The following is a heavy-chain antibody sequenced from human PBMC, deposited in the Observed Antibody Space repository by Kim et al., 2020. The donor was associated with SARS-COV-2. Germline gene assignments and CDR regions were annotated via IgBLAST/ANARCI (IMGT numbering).Heavy chain of an antibody. D-gene: IGHD2-15*01. CDR3: AKDGREGYNLPWYYYYGMDV. Sequence: GGSLRLSCAASGFTFSSYAMSWVRQAPGKGLEWVSAISGSGGSTYYADSVKGRFTISRDNSKNTLYLQMNSLRAEDTAVYYCAKDGREGYNLPWYYYYGMDVWGQGTTVTVSS. CDR2: ISGSGGST. J-gene: IGHJ6*02. CDR1: GFTFSSYA. V-gene: IGHV3-23*01.